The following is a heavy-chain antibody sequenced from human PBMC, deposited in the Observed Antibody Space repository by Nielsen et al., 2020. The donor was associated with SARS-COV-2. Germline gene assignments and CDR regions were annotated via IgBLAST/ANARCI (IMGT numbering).Heavy chain of an antibody. CDR2: FDPEDGET. Sequence: ASVKVSCKVSGYTLTELSMHWVRQAPGKGLEWMGGFDPEDGETIYAQKFQGRVTMTEDTSTDTAYMELSSLRSEDTAVYFCARRVVVVKHYYYFYGMDVWGQGTTVTVSS. CDR1: GYTLTELS. D-gene: IGHD2-21*01. V-gene: IGHV1-24*01. J-gene: IGHJ6*02. CDR3: ARRVVVVKHYYYFYGMDV.